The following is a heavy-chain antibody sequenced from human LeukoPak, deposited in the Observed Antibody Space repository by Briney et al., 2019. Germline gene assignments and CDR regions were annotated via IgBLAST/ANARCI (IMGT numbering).Heavy chain of an antibody. CDR2: ISYSGST. J-gene: IGHJ4*02. Sequence: PSETLSLSCTVSGGSISSYYWTWIRQPPGKGLEWIGYISYSGSTNYNPALKSRVTISEDTSKNQISLKLSSVTAADTAVYYCARVRGYYDSSGYDYWGQGTLVTVSS. CDR1: GGSISSYY. D-gene: IGHD3-22*01. V-gene: IGHV4-59*01. CDR3: ARVRGYYDSSGYDY.